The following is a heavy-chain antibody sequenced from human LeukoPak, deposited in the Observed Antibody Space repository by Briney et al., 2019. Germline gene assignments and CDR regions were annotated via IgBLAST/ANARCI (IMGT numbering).Heavy chain of an antibody. CDR2: INAGNGNT. V-gene: IGHV1-3*01. CDR3: AREDGSGVLFDY. D-gene: IGHD3-10*01. CDR1: GYTFTSYA. J-gene: IGHJ4*02. Sequence: AASVKVSCKASGYTFTSYAMHWVRQAPGQRLEWMGWINAGNGNTKYSQKFQGRVTITRDTSASTAYMELSSLRSEDTAVYYCAREDGSGVLFDYWGQGTLVTVSS.